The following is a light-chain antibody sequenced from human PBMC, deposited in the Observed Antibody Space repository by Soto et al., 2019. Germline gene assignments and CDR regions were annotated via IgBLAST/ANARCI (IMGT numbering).Light chain of an antibody. V-gene: IGKV3-20*01. J-gene: IGKJ1*01. CDR2: GAS. CDR1: QSVSSY. Sequence: EIVFTQSPATLSLSPGERATLTCRASQSVSSYLAWYQQKPGQAPRLLIYGASNRATGIPDRFSGSGSGTDFTLTISRLEPEDFAVYYCQQYGSSGTFGHGTKVDIK. CDR3: QQYGSSGT.